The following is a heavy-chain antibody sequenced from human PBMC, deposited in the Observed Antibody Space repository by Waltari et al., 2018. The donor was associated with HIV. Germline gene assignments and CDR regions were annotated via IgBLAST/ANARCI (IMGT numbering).Heavy chain of an antibody. CDR2: ISYDGSNK. CDR1: GFTFSGYG. D-gene: IGHD3-10*01. J-gene: IGHJ6*02. V-gene: IGHV3-30*18. Sequence: QVQLVESGGGVVQPGRSLRLSCAASGFTFSGYGMHWVRQAPGKGLEWVAVISYDGSNKYFAESVKGRFTISRDNSKHTLYLQMSSLRAEDTAVYYCVKGDRGLGIFYYYYYAMDVWGRGTTVTVSS. CDR3: VKGDRGLGIFYYYYYAMDV.